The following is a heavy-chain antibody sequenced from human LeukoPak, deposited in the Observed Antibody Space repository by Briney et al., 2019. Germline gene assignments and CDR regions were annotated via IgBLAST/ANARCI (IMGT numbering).Heavy chain of an antibody. Sequence: GGSLRLSCAASGFTFSNYAMSWVRQAPGKGLERVSAILGSGGSTYYADSVKGRFTVSRDNSKSTLYLQMNSLRAEDTALYYCAKWGDYDVLTGYYVPDYWGQGTLVTVSS. CDR3: AKWGDYDVLTGYYVPDY. D-gene: IGHD3-9*01. CDR1: GFTFSNYA. V-gene: IGHV3-23*01. J-gene: IGHJ4*02. CDR2: ILGSGGST.